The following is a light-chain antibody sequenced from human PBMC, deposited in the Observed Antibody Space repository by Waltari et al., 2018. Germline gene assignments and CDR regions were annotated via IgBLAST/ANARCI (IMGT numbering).Light chain of an antibody. CDR3: SSYTSSSTWV. CDR2: EVS. V-gene: IGLV2-14*01. CDR1: SSDVGGYNY. Sequence: QSALTQPASVSGSPGQSTSISCTGTSSDVGGYNYVSWYQQYPGKAPKLMIYEVSNRPSGVSNRFSGSKSDNTASLTISGLQAEDEADYYCSSYTSSSTWVFGGGTKLTVL. J-gene: IGLJ3*02.